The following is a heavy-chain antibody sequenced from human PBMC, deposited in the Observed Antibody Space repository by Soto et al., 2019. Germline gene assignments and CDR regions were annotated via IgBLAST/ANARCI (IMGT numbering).Heavy chain of an antibody. V-gene: IGHV5-51*01. Sequence: GESLKISCKGSGYSFTSYWIGWVRQMPGKGLEWMGIIYPGDSDTRYSPSFQGQVTISADKSISTAYLQWSSLKASDTAMHYCARDAYGSRFYYYGMHVSGQATTVTVSS. J-gene: IGHJ6*02. CDR1: GYSFTSYW. CDR3: ARDAYGSRFYYYGMHV. CDR2: IYPGDSDT. D-gene: IGHD6-19*01.